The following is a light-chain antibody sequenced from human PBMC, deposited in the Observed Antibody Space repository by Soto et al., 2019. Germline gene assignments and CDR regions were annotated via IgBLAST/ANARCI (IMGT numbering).Light chain of an antibody. J-gene: IGLJ1*01. V-gene: IGLV2-23*01. CDR3: CSYAGGSALNYV. CDR1: SSDVGSYNL. Sequence: QSALTQPASVCGSLGESITISCTGISSDVGSYNLVSWYQQHPGKAPKVMIYEGSKRPSGVSSRFSGSQSGNTASLTISGLQAEDEADYYCCSYAGGSALNYVFGTGTKVPVL. CDR2: EGS.